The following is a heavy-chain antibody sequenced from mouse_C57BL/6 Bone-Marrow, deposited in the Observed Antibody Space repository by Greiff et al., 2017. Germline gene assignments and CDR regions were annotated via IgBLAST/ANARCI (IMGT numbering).Heavy chain of an antibody. Sequence: QVQLQQSGAELARPGASVKLSCKASGYTFTSYGISWVKQRTGQGLEWIGEIYPRSGNTYYNEKFKGKATLTADKSSSTAYMELRSLTSEDSAVYFCARWSSYYGKGSYAMDYWVKEPQSPSPQ. CDR3: ARWSSYYGKGSYAMDY. D-gene: IGHD2-10*01. V-gene: IGHV1-81*01. CDR1: GYTFTSYG. CDR2: IYPRSGNT. J-gene: IGHJ4*01.